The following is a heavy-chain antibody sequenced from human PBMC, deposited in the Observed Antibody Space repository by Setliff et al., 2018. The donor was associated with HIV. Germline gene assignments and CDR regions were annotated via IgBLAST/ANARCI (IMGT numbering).Heavy chain of an antibody. CDR1: GFTFSSYA. CDR2: ITGGGSDT. Sequence: GGSLRLSCAASGFTFSSYAMSWVRQTPGKGLEWFTAITGGGSDTYYADSVKGRCPISRDNSKNTLYLEMNSLRVDDTAVYYGAKGNAASRPYHFDYWGQGTLVTVSS. V-gene: IGHV3-23*01. CDR3: AKGNAASRPYHFDY. J-gene: IGHJ4*02. D-gene: IGHD2-15*01.